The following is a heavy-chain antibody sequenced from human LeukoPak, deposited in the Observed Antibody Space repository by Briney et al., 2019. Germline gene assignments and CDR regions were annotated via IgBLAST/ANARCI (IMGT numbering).Heavy chain of an antibody. Sequence: EASVKVSCTASGYTVTTYYMHWVRQAPGQGLEWMGILNPSGGSSSYAQKFQGRATLTRATSTSTVYMELSSLRSEDTAVYYCASVYKNGMDVWGQGTTVTVSS. CDR2: LNPSGGSS. CDR1: GYTVTTYY. J-gene: IGHJ6*02. CDR3: ASVYKNGMDV. V-gene: IGHV1-46*01. D-gene: IGHD5-24*01.